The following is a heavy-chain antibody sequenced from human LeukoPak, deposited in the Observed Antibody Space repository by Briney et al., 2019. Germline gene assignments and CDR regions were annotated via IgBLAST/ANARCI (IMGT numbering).Heavy chain of an antibody. CDR3: ARHSSDYWYFDL. J-gene: IGHJ2*01. CDR1: GGSISSSSYY. CDR2: IYYSGST. V-gene: IGHV4-39*01. D-gene: IGHD6-6*01. Sequence: SETLSLTCTVSGGSISSSSYYWGWIRQPPGKGLEWIGSIYYSGSTFYNPSLKSRVTISVDTSRKQFSLKLSSVTAADTAVYYCARHSSDYWYFDLWGRGTLVTVSS.